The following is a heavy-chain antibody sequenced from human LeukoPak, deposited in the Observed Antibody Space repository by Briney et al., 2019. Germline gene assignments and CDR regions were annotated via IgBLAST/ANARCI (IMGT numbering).Heavy chain of an antibody. D-gene: IGHD6-13*01. CDR1: GYTFTSYD. CDR2: MNPNSGNT. J-gene: IGHJ4*02. Sequence: GASVKVSCKASGYTFTSYDINWVRQATGQGLEWMGWMNPNSGNTGYAQKLQGRVTMTTDTSTSTAYMELRSLRSDDTAVYCCARRAAAAAPVDYWGQGTLVTVSS. V-gene: IGHV1-8*01. CDR3: ARRAAAAAPVDY.